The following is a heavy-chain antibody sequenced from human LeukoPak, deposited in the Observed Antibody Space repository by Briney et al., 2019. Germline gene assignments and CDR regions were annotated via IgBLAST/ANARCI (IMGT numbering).Heavy chain of an antibody. V-gene: IGHV4-39*01. J-gene: IGHJ6*02. CDR3: AGTGNYYYYGMDV. CDR2: IYYSGST. CDR1: GGSISSSSYY. Sequence: PSETLSLTCTVSGGSISSSSYYWGWIRRPPGKGLEWIGSIYYSGSTYYNPSLKSRVTISVDTSKNQFSLKLSSVTAADTAVYYCAGTGNYYYYGMDVWGQGTTVTVSS.